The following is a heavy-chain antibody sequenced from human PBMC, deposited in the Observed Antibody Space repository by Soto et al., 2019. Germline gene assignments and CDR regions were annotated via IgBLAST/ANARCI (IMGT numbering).Heavy chain of an antibody. J-gene: IGHJ6*02. CDR1: GGSISSGGYY. Sequence: QVQLQESGPGLVKPSQTLSLTCTVSGGSISSGGYYWSWIRQHPGKGLEWIGYIYYSGSTYYNPSLRGRFXXXVXXSKNQFSLKLSSVTAADTAVYYCARGGRRSPGMDVWGQGTTVTVSS. V-gene: IGHV4-31*03. CDR2: IYYSGST. CDR3: ARGGRRSPGMDV.